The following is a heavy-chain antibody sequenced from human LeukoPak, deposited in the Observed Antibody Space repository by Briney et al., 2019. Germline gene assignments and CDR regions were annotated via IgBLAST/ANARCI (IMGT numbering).Heavy chain of an antibody. J-gene: IGHJ3*02. CDR3: ARVRDTMIVVADDAFDI. CDR1: GYTFTGCY. Sequence: ASVKVSCKASGYTFTGCYMHWVRQAPGQGLEWMGWINPNSGGTNYAQKFQGRVTMTRDTSISTAYMELSRLRSDDTAVYYCARVRDTMIVVADDAFDIWGQGTMVTVSS. CDR2: INPNSGGT. D-gene: IGHD3-22*01. V-gene: IGHV1-2*02.